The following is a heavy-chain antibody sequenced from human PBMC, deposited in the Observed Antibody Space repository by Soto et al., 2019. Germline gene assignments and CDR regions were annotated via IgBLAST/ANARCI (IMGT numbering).Heavy chain of an antibody. Sequence: QVQLQESGPGLVKPSETLSLTCTVSGGSIRSYYWSWIRQPPGKGPEWIGFIYYTGSTNYNPSLNSRVTISLDTSKNQVSLNLTSVTAADTAVYYCARERIIHWNDDPNYFDPWGQGTLVTVSS. J-gene: IGHJ5*02. V-gene: IGHV4-59*01. CDR1: GGSIRSYY. CDR3: ARERIIHWNDDPNYFDP. D-gene: IGHD1-1*01. CDR2: IYYTGST.